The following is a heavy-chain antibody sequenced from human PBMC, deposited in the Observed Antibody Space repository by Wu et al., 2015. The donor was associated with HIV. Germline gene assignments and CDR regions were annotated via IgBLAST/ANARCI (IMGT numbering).Heavy chain of an antibody. V-gene: IGHV1-2*02. Sequence: QVQLVQSGAEVKKPGASVKVSCKASGYTFTTYYIYWVRQAPGQGPEWMGWINANRGGTKYAQKFQGRVTMTRDTAVSTAYLELTSLRSDDTAVYYCARLQSLHGLYSNADYWGQGTLVTVSS. CDR1: GYTFTTYY. J-gene: IGHJ4*02. D-gene: IGHD2-8*01. CDR2: INANRGGT. CDR3: ARLQSLHGLYSNADY.